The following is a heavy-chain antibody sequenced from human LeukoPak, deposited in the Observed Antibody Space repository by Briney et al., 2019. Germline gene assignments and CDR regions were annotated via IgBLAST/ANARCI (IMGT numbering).Heavy chain of an antibody. CDR2: ISYDGRNK. CDR1: GFTFSSYG. CDR3: AKPLHAPTTGHDLDY. V-gene: IGHV3-30*18. Sequence: PGGSLRLSCAASGFTFSSYGMHWVRQAPGKGLEWVAVISYDGRNKYNSDSVKGRFTISRDNSRNTLYLQMNSLRAEDTAVYYCAKPLHAPTTGHDLDYWGQGILVTVSP. D-gene: IGHD1-1*01. J-gene: IGHJ4*02.